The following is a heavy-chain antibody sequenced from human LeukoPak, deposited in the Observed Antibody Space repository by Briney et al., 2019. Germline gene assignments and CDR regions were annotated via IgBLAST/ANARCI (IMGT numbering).Heavy chain of an antibody. J-gene: IGHJ4*02. CDR1: GFTFSSYW. CDR2: INSDGSST. D-gene: IGHD6-19*01. CDR3: ASSSGWYYLFRY. V-gene: IGHV3-74*01. Sequence: GGSLRLSCAASGFTFSSYWMHWVRQAPGKGLVWVSRINSDGSSTSYADSVKGRFTISRDNAKNTLYLQMNSLRAEDTAVYYCASSSGWYYLFRYWGQGTLVTVSS.